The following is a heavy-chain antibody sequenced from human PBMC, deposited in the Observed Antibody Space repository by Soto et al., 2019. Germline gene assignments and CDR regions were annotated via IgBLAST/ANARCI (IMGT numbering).Heavy chain of an antibody. CDR2: IYPGDSDT. J-gene: IGHJ6*02. CDR1: GYSFSTYW. CDR3: ARGDYDILTGYFKSYYGMGV. D-gene: IGHD3-9*01. Sequence: GESLKISCKGSGYSFSTYWIGWVRQMPGKGLEWMGIIYPGDSDTRYSPSFQGQVTISADKSISTAYLHWSNLKASDTAMYYCARGDYDILTGYFKSYYGMGVWGQGTTVTVSS. V-gene: IGHV5-51*01.